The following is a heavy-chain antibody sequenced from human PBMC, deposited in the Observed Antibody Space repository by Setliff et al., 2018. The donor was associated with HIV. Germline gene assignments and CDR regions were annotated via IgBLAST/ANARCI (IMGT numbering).Heavy chain of an antibody. J-gene: IGHJ4*02. Sequence: PSETLSLTCAVYGGSFSGYYWSWVRQAPGKGLEWVSIASPSGGTTYYADSVKGRFTISRDNSKNTLYLEMNSLRAEDTAVYYCAKDLVTTTGPDYWGQGTLVTVSS. CDR2: ASPSGGTT. D-gene: IGHD1-1*01. CDR1: GGSFSGYY. CDR3: AKDLVTTTGPDY. V-gene: IGHV3-23*01.